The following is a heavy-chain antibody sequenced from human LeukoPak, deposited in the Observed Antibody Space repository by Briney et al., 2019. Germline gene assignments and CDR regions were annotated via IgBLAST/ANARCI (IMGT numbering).Heavy chain of an antibody. V-gene: IGHV1-69*13. CDR3: ARGWSSSWYSPYYYYYYMDV. CDR2: IIPIFGTA. CDR1: GYTFTSYA. D-gene: IGHD6-13*01. J-gene: IGHJ6*03. Sequence: ASVKVSCKASGYTFTSYAISWVRQAPGQGLEWMGGIIPIFGTANYAQKFQGRVTITADESTSTAYMELSSLRSEDTAVYYCARGWSSSWYSPYYYYYYMDVWGKGTTVTISS.